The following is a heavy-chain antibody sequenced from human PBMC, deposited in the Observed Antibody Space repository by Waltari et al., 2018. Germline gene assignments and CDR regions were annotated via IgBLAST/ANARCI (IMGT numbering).Heavy chain of an antibody. J-gene: IGHJ4*02. Sequence: QVQLVESGGGVVQPGGSLRLSCAASGFIFSSQGMHWVRQAPGKGLEWAAFIRYDGSSQYYGDSVKGRFTISRDNSKNTLYLQMHSLRAEDTAVYYCAKGRFREDPYYFDYWGQGTLVTVSS. CDR2: IRYDGSSQ. D-gene: IGHD3-10*01. CDR1: GFIFSSQG. CDR3: AKGRFREDPYYFDY. V-gene: IGHV3-30*02.